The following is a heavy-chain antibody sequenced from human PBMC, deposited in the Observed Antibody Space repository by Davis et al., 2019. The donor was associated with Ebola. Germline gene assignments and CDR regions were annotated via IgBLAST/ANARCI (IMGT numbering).Heavy chain of an antibody. CDR2: IRSKPSGGST. V-gene: IGHV3-49*03. D-gene: IGHD3-3*01. CDR3: TCYYDYSSGYYGGFAY. CDR1: GFTFGDFA. J-gene: IGHJ4*02. Sequence: GESLKISCTGSGFTFGDFAINWFRQAPGKGLQWVGIIRSKPSGGSTEYAASVKGSFTISRDDSKSTAYLQVNSLKTEDTAVYYCTCYYDYSSGYYGGFAYWGQGTLVTVSS.